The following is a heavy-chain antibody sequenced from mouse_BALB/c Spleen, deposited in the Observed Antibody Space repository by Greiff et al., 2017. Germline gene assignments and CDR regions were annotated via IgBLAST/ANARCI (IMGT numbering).Heavy chain of an antibody. J-gene: IGHJ4*01. V-gene: IGHV5-6-5*01. Sequence: EVMLVESGGGLVKPGGSLKLSCAASGFTFSSYAMSWVRQTPAKRLEWVASISSGGSTYYPDSVKGRFTISRDNARNILYLQMSSLRSEDTAMYYCASGNYYAMDYWGQGTSVTVSS. CDR3: ASGNYYAMDY. CDR2: ISSGGST. CDR1: GFTFSSYA.